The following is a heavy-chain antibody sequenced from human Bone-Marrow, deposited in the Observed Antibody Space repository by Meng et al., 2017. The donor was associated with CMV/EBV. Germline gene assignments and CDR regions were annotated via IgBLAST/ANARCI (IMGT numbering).Heavy chain of an antibody. J-gene: IGHJ6*02. Sequence: GGSLRLSCAASGFTFDDYGMSWVRQAPGKGLEWVSVISGSGGSTYYADSVKGRFTISRDNPKNTLYLQMNSLRAEDTAVYYCARDQEGTRIPSPIHYGLDVWGQGTTVTVSS. CDR3: ARDQEGTRIPSPIHYGLDV. CDR1: GFTFDDYG. V-gene: IGHV3-23*01. CDR2: ISGSGGST. D-gene: IGHD5-18*01.